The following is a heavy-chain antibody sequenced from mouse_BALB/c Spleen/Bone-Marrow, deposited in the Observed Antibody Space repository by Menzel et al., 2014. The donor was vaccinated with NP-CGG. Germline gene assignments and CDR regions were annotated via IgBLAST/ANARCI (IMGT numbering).Heavy chain of an antibody. CDR2: ILPGSGNT. J-gene: IGHJ3*01. Sequence: LVESGPELMKPGASVKISCKATGYTFSSYWIEWVKQRPGHGLEWIGEILPGSGNTHYNEKFKGKATFTADTSSNTAYMQLSSLTSEDSAVYYCTRQGFVCWGQGTLVTVSA. CDR1: GYTFSSYW. CDR3: TRQGFVC. V-gene: IGHV1-9*01.